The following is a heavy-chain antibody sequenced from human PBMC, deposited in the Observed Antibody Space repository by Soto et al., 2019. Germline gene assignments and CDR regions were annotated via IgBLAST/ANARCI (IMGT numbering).Heavy chain of an antibody. V-gene: IGHV3-9*01. CDR1: GFTFDDYA. J-gene: IGHJ4*02. Sequence: GGSLRLSCAASGFTFDDYAMHWVRQAPGKGLEWVSGISWNSGSIGYADSVKGRFTISRDNAKNSLYLQMNSLRAEDTALYYCAKGQIQLWLHLFDYWGQGTLVTVSS. D-gene: IGHD5-18*01. CDR2: ISWNSGSI. CDR3: AKGQIQLWLHLFDY.